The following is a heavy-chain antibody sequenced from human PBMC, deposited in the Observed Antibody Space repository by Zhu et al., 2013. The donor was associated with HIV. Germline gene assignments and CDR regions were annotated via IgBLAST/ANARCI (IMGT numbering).Heavy chain of an antibody. J-gene: IGHJ4*02. D-gene: IGHD2-15*01. CDR1: LLSLPPYG. CDR3: ARDPDAAFDPVGVPAALKRIDY. CDR2: ISTYNGDT. Sequence: KPGPSVRVVLLTASWLLSLPPYGISWVRQAPGQGLEWMGWISTYNGDTNYAQRFQGRVTMTTDTYTSTAYMDLRSLRSDDTAVYYCARDPDAAFDPVGVPAALKRIDYWGQRTLVTVSS. V-gene: IGHV1-18*01.